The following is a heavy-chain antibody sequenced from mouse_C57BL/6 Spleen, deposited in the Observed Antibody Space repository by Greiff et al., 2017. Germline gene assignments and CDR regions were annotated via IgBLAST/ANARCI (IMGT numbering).Heavy chain of an antibody. V-gene: IGHV1-80*01. CDR3: ARDLYDGAMDY. CDR1: GYAFSSYW. Sequence: VQLQQSGAELVKPGASVKISCKASGYAFSSYWMNWVKQRPGKGLEWIGQIYPGDGDTTSNGKFKGKATLTADKSSSTAYMQLSSLTSEDSAVYCCARDLYDGAMDYWGQGTSVTVSS. J-gene: IGHJ4*01. CDR2: IYPGDGDT. D-gene: IGHD2-3*01.